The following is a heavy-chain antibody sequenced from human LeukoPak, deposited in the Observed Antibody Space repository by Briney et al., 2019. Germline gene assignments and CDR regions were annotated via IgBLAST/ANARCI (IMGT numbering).Heavy chain of an antibody. CDR3: ARILHNSSGSSTWFDS. V-gene: IGHV2-70*04. D-gene: IGHD3-10*01. J-gene: IGHJ5*01. Sequence: SGPTLVKPTQTLTLTCTFSGFSLSTTGVRVGWIRQPPGKALEWLARIDWDDDKYYSTSLKTRLTVSKDTSKNQVVLKMTNMDPVDTATYFCARILHNSSGSSTWFDSWGQGTLVTVSS. CDR1: GFSLSTTGVR. CDR2: IDWDDDK.